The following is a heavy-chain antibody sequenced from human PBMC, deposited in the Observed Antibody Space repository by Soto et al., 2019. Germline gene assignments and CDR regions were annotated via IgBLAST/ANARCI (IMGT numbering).Heavy chain of an antibody. CDR2: ISYDGNNK. Sequence: QVQLVESGGGVVQPGRSLRLSCAASGFTFSSYAMHWVRQAPGRGLEWVATISYDGNNKYYADSVKGRFTISRDNSKKTVYLQMNSVRAEDTAVSYFATDLLHLGELSLIGYFDYWGQGTLVTVSS. CDR3: ATDLLHLGELSLIGYFDY. CDR1: GFTFSSYA. J-gene: IGHJ4*01. D-gene: IGHD3-16*02. V-gene: IGHV3-30-3*01.